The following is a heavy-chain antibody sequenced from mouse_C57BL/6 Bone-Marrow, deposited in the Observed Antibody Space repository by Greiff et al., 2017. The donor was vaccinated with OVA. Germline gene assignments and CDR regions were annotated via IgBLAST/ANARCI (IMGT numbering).Heavy chain of an antibody. D-gene: IGHD3-2*02. CDR3: TTWAQGTWAMDY. V-gene: IGHV14-4*01. J-gene: IGHJ4*01. Sequence: EVQLQQSGAELVRPGASVKLSCTASGFNIKDDYMHWVKQRPEQGLEWIGWIDPENGDTEYASKFQGKATITADTSSNTAYLQLSSLTSEDTAVYYCTTWAQGTWAMDYWGQGTSVTVSS. CDR2: IDPENGDT. CDR1: GFNIKDDY.